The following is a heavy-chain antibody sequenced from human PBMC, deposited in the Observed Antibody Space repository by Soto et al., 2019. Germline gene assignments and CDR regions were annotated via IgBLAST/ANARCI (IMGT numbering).Heavy chain of an antibody. CDR2: ISGSGGST. Sequence: GGSLRLSCAASGFTFSSYAMSWVRQAPGKGLEWVSTISGSGGSTYYADSVKGRFTISRDNSKNTLYLQMNSLRAEDTAVYYCAKDQGSSWYEIDYWGLGTLVTVSS. CDR3: AKDQGSSWYEIDY. J-gene: IGHJ4*02. D-gene: IGHD6-13*01. V-gene: IGHV3-23*01. CDR1: GFTFSSYA.